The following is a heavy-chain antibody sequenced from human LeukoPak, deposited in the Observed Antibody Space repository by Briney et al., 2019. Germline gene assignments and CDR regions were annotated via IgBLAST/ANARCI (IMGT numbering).Heavy chain of an antibody. CDR3: ARGSDYYDSSGYYHPYAFDI. D-gene: IGHD3-22*01. J-gene: IGHJ3*02. CDR1: GGSISSGSYY. V-gene: IGHV4-61*02. CDR2: IYTSGST. Sequence: SETLSLTCTVSGGSISSGSYYWSWIRQPAGKGLEWIGRIYTSGSTNYNPSLKSRVTISVDTSKNQFSLKLSSLTAADTAVYYCARGSDYYDSSGYYHPYAFDIWGQGTMVTVSS.